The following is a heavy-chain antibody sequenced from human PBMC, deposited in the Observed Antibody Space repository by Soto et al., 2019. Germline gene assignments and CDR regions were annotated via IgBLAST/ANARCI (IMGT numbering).Heavy chain of an antibody. V-gene: IGHV3-30*18. CDR2: ISYDGSSE. CDR1: GFTFGYYG. Sequence: HPGGPLRPTCPVPGFTFGYYGRHWVRQAPGQGLEWVALISYDGSSEYYADSVKDRFTISRDNSKNTLYLEMNRVKPEDTAVYYCAKEIEAAAIRLDSYYYGLDVWGQGTTVTVSS. D-gene: IGHD2-2*02. CDR3: AKEIEAAAIRLDSYYYGLDV. J-gene: IGHJ6*02.